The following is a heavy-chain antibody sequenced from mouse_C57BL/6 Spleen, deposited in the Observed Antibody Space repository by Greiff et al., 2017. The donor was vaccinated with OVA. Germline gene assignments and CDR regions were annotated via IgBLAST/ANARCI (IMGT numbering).Heavy chain of an antibody. V-gene: IGHV1-69*01. CDR3: VSYGYPFAY. CDR1: GYTFTSYW. Sequence: QVHVKQPGAELVMPGASVKLSCKASGYTFTSYWMHWVKQRPGQGLEWIGEIDPSDSYTNYNQKFKGKSTLTVDKSSSTAYMQLSSLTSEDSAVYYCVSYGYPFAYWGQGTLVTVSA. CDR2: IDPSDSYT. D-gene: IGHD2-2*01. J-gene: IGHJ3*01.